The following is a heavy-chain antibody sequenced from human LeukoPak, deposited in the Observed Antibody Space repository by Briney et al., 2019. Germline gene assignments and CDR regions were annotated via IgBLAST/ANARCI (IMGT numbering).Heavy chain of an antibody. D-gene: IGHD3-10*01. J-gene: IGHJ4*02. CDR3: ARQWFGDWGYYFDY. CDR1: GFTFSSYS. V-gene: IGHV3-48*01. Sequence: GGSLRLSCAASGFTFSSYSMNWVRQAPGKGLEWVSDIDTSSSTIYYADSVKGRFTISRDNAKNSLYLQMSSLRAEDTAIYYCARQWFGDWGYYFDYWGQGTLVTVSS. CDR2: IDTSSSTI.